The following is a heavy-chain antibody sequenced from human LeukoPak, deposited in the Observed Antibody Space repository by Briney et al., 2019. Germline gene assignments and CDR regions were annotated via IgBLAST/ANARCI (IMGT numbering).Heavy chain of an antibody. D-gene: IGHD6-13*01. CDR2: IYHSGST. J-gene: IGHJ4*02. Sequence: SETLSLTCAVSGGSISSSNWWSWVRQPPGKGLEWIGEIYHSGSTNYNPSLKSRVTISVDTSKNQFSLKLSSVTAADTAVYYCAKRRSSSWSPKPGPFDYWGQGTLVTVSS. V-gene: IGHV4-4*02. CDR3: AKRRSSSWSPKPGPFDY. CDR1: GGSISSSNW.